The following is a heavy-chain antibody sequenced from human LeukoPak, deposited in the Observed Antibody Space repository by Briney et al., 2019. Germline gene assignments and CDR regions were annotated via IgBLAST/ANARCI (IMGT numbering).Heavy chain of an antibody. D-gene: IGHD1-1*01. CDR3: LAYNWTEATGFDL. V-gene: IGHV5-51*01. CDR2: IHPADSET. J-gene: IGHJ3*01. Sequence: GESVNISCPGSGYTFVNYWVAWVRQVPGKGLEWMGFIHPADSETRYSPSFQGRVTFSAAASTRGAYLQWKSLKASDTAIYYCLAYNWTEATGFDLWGQGTMVTVSS. CDR1: GYTFVNYW.